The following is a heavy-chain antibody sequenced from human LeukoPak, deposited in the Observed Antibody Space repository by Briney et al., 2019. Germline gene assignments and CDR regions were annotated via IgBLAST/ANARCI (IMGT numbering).Heavy chain of an antibody. CDR2: ISGSGGSI. CDR3: AKRSLLWFGELFEGDAFDI. Sequence: GGSLRLSCAASGFTFSSYAMSWVRQAPGKGLEWVSAISGSGGSIYYADSVKGRFTISRENSKNTLYLQMNSLRAEDTAVYYCAKRSLLWFGELFEGDAFDIWGQGTMVTVSS. D-gene: IGHD3-10*01. V-gene: IGHV3-23*01. CDR1: GFTFSSYA. J-gene: IGHJ3*02.